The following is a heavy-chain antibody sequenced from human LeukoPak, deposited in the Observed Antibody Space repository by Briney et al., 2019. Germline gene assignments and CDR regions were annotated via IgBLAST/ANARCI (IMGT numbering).Heavy chain of an antibody. CDR3: ARVAYCTKGVCINFDL. V-gene: IGHV1-2*02. CDR1: GYTFTGSY. J-gene: IGHJ4*02. D-gene: IGHD2-8*01. Sequence: GASVKVSCKASGYTFTGSYIHWMRQAPGQGLEWMGWISPNSGGTKYAQKFQGRVTVTRDTSTSTAYMELSGLRADDTAVYYCARVAYCTKGVCINFDLWGQGTLVTVSS. CDR2: ISPNSGGT.